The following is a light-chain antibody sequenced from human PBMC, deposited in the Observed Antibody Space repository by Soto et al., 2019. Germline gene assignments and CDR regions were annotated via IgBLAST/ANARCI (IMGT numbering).Light chain of an antibody. CDR1: QSIGRR. V-gene: IGKV1-5*01. CDR2: DAS. J-gene: IGKJ1*01. Sequence: DIQMTQSPSTLSAFVGDRVTITCRASQSIGRRLAWYQQKPGKAPKLLIYDASSLESGVPSRFSGSGSGTEFTIHIRRLQPDDFATYYCQQYNTYSPERTFGKGTKVGIK. CDR3: QQYNTYSPERT.